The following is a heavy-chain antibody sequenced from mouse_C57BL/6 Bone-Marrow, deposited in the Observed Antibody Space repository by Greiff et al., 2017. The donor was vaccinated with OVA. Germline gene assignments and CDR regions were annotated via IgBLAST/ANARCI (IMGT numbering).Heavy chain of an antibody. D-gene: IGHD1-1*01. CDR1: GFNIKNTY. CDR3: ARSYYYGSSYHFWYAMDY. Sequence: VQLQQPVAELVRPGASVKLSCTASGFNIKNTYMHWVKQRPEQGLEWIGRIDPANGNTKYAPKFQGKATITADTSSNTAYLQLSSLTSEDTAIYYCARSYYYGSSYHFWYAMDYWGQGTSVTVSS. J-gene: IGHJ4*01. CDR2: IDPANGNT. V-gene: IGHV14-3*01.